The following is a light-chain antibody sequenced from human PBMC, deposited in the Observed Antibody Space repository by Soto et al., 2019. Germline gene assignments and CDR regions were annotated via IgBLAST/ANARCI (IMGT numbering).Light chain of an antibody. CDR1: RSSIGSNT. V-gene: IGLV1-44*01. Sequence: QSVLTQPPSASGTPGQRVTISCSGSRSSIGSNTVNWYQHLPGAAPKVLIYNTSQRPSGVPDRFSGSKSGTSASLAISGLRSEDEADYYCAAWDDSLSAVVFGGGTKVTVL. CDR2: NTS. CDR3: AAWDDSLSAVV. J-gene: IGLJ2*01.